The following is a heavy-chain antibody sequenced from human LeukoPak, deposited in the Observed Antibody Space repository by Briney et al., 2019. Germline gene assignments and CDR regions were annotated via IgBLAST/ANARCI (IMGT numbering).Heavy chain of an antibody. V-gene: IGHV4-59*01. D-gene: IGHD3-22*01. CDR3: AGIPNSSGYYYEGYYFDY. CDR2: IYYSGST. J-gene: IGHJ4*02. CDR1: GGSISSYY. Sequence: SETLSLTCTVSGGSISSYYWSWIRQPPGKGLEWIGYIYYSGSTNYNPSLKSRVTISVDTSKNQFSLKLSSVTAADTAVYYCAGIPNSSGYYYEGYYFDYWGQGTLVTVSS.